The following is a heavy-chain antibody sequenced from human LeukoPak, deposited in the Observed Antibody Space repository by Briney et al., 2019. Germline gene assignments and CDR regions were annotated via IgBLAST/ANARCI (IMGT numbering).Heavy chain of an antibody. Sequence: ASVKVSCKASGYTFTNYAMHWVRQAPGQRLECMGWINADNGDTKYSQEFQGRVTITSDTSASTAYMELSSLRSGDMAVYYCAREGGYTYGYVYWGQGTLVTVSS. CDR3: AREGGYTYGYVY. D-gene: IGHD5-18*01. CDR2: INADNGDT. J-gene: IGHJ4*02. V-gene: IGHV1-3*03. CDR1: GYTFTNYA.